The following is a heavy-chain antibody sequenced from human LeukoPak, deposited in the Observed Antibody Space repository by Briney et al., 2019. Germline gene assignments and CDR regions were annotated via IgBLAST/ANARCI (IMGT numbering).Heavy chain of an antibody. V-gene: IGHV4-59*01. CDR2: IYYSGST. D-gene: IGHD3-3*01. J-gene: IGHJ5*02. CDR3: ARGNDFWSGSFDP. Sequence: PSETLSLTCTVSGGSISSYYWSWIRQPPGKGLEWIGYIYYSGSTNYNPSLKSRVTISVATSKNQFSLKLSSVTAADTAVYYCARGNDFWSGSFDPWGQGTLVTVSS. CDR1: GGSISSYY.